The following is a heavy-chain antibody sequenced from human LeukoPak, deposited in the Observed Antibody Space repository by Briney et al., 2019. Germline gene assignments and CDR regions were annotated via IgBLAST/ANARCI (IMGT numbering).Heavy chain of an antibody. J-gene: IGHJ4*02. V-gene: IGHV4-39*01. CDR1: GGSISSNNYY. CDR3: ASPNWNYAGIDY. D-gene: IGHD1-7*01. CDR2: IYCSGST. Sequence: SETLSLTCTVSGGSISSNNYYWGCTRQPPGKGLEWIGSIYCSGSTYYNPSLKSRITISVDTSKNQFSLKLSSVTAADTAVYYCASPNWNYAGIDYWGQGTLVTVSS.